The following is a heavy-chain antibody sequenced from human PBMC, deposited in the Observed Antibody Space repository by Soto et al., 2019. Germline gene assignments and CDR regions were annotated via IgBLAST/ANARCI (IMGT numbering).Heavy chain of an antibody. Sequence: GGSLRLSCAASGFTFSSYGMHWVRQAPGKGLEWVAVIWYDGSNKYYADSVKGRFTISRDNSKNTLYLQMNSLRAEDTAVYYRARGGVVFGELLESFDYWGQGTLVTVSS. J-gene: IGHJ4*02. CDR2: IWYDGSNK. D-gene: IGHD3-10*02. V-gene: IGHV3-33*01. CDR3: ARGGVVFGELLESFDY. CDR1: GFTFSSYG.